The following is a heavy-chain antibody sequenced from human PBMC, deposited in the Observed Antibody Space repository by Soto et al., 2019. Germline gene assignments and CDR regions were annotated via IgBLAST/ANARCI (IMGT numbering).Heavy chain of an antibody. J-gene: IGHJ4*02. CDR3: AKRGYGSGSYYFDY. CDR2: IYYTGST. Sequence: PSETLYLTCTVSCGSINNHYWSWIRQPPGKGLEWIGYIYYTGSTNYNPSLESRVTMSVDTSKNRVSLNLTSLTAADTAVYYCAKRGYGSGSYYFDYWGQGTLVTVSS. D-gene: IGHD3-10*01. V-gene: IGHV4-59*11. CDR1: CGSINNHY.